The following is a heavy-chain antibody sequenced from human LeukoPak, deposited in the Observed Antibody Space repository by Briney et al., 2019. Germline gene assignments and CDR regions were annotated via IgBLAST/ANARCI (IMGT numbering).Heavy chain of an antibody. CDR1: GFTFSGSA. CDR3: TRHLHETGEYYYYYMDV. D-gene: IGHD7-27*01. CDR2: IRSKANSYAT. Sequence: GGSLKLSCAASGFTFSGSAMHWVRQASGKGLERVGRIRSKANSYATAYAASVKGRFTISRDDSKNTAYLQMNSLKTEDTAVYYCTRHLHETGEYYYYYMDVWGKGTTVTVSS. V-gene: IGHV3-73*01. J-gene: IGHJ6*03.